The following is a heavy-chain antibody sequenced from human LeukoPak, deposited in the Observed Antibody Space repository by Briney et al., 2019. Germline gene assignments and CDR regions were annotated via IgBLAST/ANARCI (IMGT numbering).Heavy chain of an antibody. V-gene: IGHV3-15*01. D-gene: IGHD4-11*01. CDR2: IKSKTDGGTT. Sequence: PGGSLRLSCAASGFTFSNAWMSWVRQAPGKGLEWVGRIKSKTDGGTTDYAAPVKGRFTISRDDSKNTLYLQMNSLKTEDTAVYYCTTHRGYSNRRVYYYYYMDVWGKGTTVTVSS. CDR3: TTHRGYSNRRVYYYYYMDV. J-gene: IGHJ6*03. CDR1: GFTFSNAW.